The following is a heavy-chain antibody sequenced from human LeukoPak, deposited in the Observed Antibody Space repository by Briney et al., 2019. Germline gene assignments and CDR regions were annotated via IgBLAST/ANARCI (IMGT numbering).Heavy chain of an antibody. CDR2: IIPIFGTA. CDR1: GGTFSSYA. CDR3: ARGLNYYDSSSYYYGVDY. J-gene: IGHJ4*02. Sequence: SVKVSCKASGGTFSSYAISWVRQAPGQGLEWMGGIIPIFGTANYAQKFQGRVTITADESTSTAYMELSSLRSEDTAVYYCARGLNYYDSSSYYYGVDYWGQGTLVTASS. D-gene: IGHD3-22*01. V-gene: IGHV1-69*01.